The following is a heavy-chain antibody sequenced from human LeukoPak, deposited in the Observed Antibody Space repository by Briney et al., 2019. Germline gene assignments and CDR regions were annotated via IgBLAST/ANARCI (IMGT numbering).Heavy chain of an antibody. V-gene: IGHV3-7*01. D-gene: IGHD2-2*01. CDR3: ARAGNDIVVVPAAMNFDY. Sequence: PGGSLRLSCAASGFMFSNYWMSWVRQAPGKGLEWVGNIKEDGSEKYYVDSVKGRFTISRDNAKNSLYLQMNSLRAEDTAVYYCARAGNDIVVVPAAMNFDYWGQGTLVTVSS. J-gene: IGHJ4*02. CDR1: GFMFSNYW. CDR2: IKEDGSEK.